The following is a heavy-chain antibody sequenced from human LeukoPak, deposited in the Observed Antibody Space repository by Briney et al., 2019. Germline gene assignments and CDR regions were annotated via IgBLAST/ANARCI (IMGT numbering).Heavy chain of an antibody. CDR2: INHSGST. CDR1: GGSFSGYY. D-gene: IGHD6-13*01. V-gene: IGHV4-34*01. CDR3: ARGYSSSWTFYY. Sequence: SETLSLTCAVYGGSFSGYYWSWIRQPPGKGPEWIGEINHSGSTNYNPSLKSRVTISVDTSKNQFSLKLSSVTAADTAVYYCARGYSSSWTFYYWGQGTLVTVSS. J-gene: IGHJ4*02.